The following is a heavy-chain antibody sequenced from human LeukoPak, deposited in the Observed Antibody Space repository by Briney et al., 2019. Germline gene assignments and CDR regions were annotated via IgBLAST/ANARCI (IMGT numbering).Heavy chain of an antibody. V-gene: IGHV1-69*04. J-gene: IGHJ4*02. Sequence: LKRSGEAPGGTIRSYAIGGVRQGPGQGLEGMVRSTPIFGIANYAQKFQGRVTITADKSTSTAYMEQSSLRSEDTAVYYCARGGNSKGFDYWGQGTLVTVSS. CDR3: ARGGNSKGFDY. CDR2: STPIFGIA. D-gene: IGHD4-23*01. CDR1: GGTIRSYA.